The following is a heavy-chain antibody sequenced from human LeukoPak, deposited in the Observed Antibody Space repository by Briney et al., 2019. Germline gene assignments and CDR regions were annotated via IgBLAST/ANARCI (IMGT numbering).Heavy chain of an antibody. J-gene: IGHJ3*02. CDR3: ARACSGGSCYLAAFDI. Sequence: GGPLRLSCAASGFTFSSYAMSWVRQAPGKGLEWVSAISDSGGSTYYADSVKGRFTISRDNSKNTLYLQVNSLRAGDTAVYYCARACSGGSCYLAAFDIWGQGTMVTVSS. D-gene: IGHD2-15*01. V-gene: IGHV3-23*01. CDR2: ISDSGGST. CDR1: GFTFSSYA.